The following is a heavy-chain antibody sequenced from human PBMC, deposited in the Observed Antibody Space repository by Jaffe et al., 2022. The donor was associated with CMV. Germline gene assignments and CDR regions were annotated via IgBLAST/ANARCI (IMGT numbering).Heavy chain of an antibody. CDR3: ARGCSGGSCYLDAFDI. V-gene: IGHV4-39*01. CDR1: GGSISSSSYY. Sequence: QLQLQESGPGLVKPSETLSLTCTVSGGSISSSSYYWGWIRQPPGKGLEWIGSIYYSGSTYYNPSLKSRVTISVDTSKNQFSLKLSSVTAADTAVYYCARGCSGGSCYLDAFDIWGQGTMVTVSS. CDR2: IYYSGST. D-gene: IGHD2-15*01. J-gene: IGHJ3*02.